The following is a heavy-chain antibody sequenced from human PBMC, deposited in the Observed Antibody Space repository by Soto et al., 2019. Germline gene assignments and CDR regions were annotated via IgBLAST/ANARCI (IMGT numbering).Heavy chain of an antibody. CDR3: ASEEYRQVDH. D-gene: IGHD3-16*02. J-gene: IGHJ5*02. CDR1: GYTFTNYG. CDR2: ISTNSGHT. V-gene: IGHV1-18*04. Sequence: QVQLVQSGTEVKKPGASVKVSCKASGYTFTNYGITWVRQAPGQGLEWMGWISTNSGHTDYAQKFRGRVTMTKDRSTTTAYKDMRSLRADDTAEYYCASEEYRQVDHWGQGTLVTVSS.